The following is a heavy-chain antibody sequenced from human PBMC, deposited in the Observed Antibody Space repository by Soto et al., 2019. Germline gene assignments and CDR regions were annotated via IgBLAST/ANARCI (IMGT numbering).Heavy chain of an antibody. D-gene: IGHD6-13*01. CDR2: INHSGST. CDR3: AGGRIAAAGKHY. Sequence: SETLSLTCAVYGGSFSGYYWSWIRQPPGKGLEWIGEINHSGSTNYNPSLKSRVTISVDTSKNQFSLKLSSVTAADTAVYYCAGGRIAAAGKHYWGQGTLVTVSS. J-gene: IGHJ4*02. CDR1: GGSFSGYY. V-gene: IGHV4-34*01.